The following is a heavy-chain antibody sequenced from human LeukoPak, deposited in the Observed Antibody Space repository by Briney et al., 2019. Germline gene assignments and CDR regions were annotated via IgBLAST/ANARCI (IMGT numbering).Heavy chain of an antibody. CDR2: IYISGST. Sequence: TSETLSLTCTVSGGSISSYYWSWIRQPAGKGPEWIGRIYISGSTNYNPSLKSRVTMSIDTSKNQFSLKLSSVTAADTAVYYCARGRRLYCSGGSCSGVDYWGQGTLVTVSS. J-gene: IGHJ4*02. CDR1: GGSISSYY. D-gene: IGHD2-15*01. CDR3: ARGRRLYCSGGSCSGVDY. V-gene: IGHV4-4*07.